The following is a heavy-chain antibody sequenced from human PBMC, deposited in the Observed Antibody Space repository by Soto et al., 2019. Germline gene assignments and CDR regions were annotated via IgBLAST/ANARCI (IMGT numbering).Heavy chain of an antibody. CDR1: GGSFNGYY. CDR3: ARGRVRYSSGWAYYYYGMDV. V-gene: IGHV4-34*01. D-gene: IGHD6-19*01. Sequence: SETMSITYAVYGGSFNGYYWSWIRQPPGKGMEWIGEINHSESTNYSPSLKSRVTISVDTSKNQFTLKLSYVTTADTAENYSARGRVRYSSGWAYYYYGMDVWGQGTTVT. J-gene: IGHJ6*02. CDR2: INHSEST.